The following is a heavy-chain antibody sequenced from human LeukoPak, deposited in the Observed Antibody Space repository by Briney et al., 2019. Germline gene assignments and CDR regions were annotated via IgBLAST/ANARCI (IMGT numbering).Heavy chain of an antibody. CDR1: VVSIANYY. CDR3: ARAPLRYRTEPRD. Sequence: PSETLSLTCNVSVVSIANYYWSWIRKPPGKGLEWIGYISYSGSTNYNPSLESRVTISVDTSKNQFSLRLSSVTAADTAVYYCARAPLRYRTEPRDWGQGTLVTVSS. CDR2: ISYSGST. V-gene: IGHV4-59*01. J-gene: IGHJ4*02. D-gene: IGHD3-9*01.